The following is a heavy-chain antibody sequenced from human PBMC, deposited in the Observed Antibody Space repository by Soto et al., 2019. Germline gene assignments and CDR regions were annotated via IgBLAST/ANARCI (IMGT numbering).Heavy chain of an antibody. Sequence: PGWSLRLSCAASGFTFSSYAMSWVRQAPGKGLEWGSAISGSGGSTYYADSVKGRFTISRDNSKNTLYLQMNSLRAEDTAVYYCATLGNAFDIWGQGTMVTVSS. CDR3: ATLGNAFDI. V-gene: IGHV3-23*01. J-gene: IGHJ3*02. CDR2: ISGSGGST. CDR1: GFTFSSYA.